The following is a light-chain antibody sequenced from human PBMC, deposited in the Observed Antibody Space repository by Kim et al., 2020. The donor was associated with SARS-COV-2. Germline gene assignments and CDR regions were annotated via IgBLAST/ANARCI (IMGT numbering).Light chain of an antibody. V-gene: IGKV3-20*01. J-gene: IGKJ2*02. CDR3: QHYGTAPPGT. Sequence: EIVLTQSPGTLSLSPGERATLSCRATQSISSGFLAWYQQKPGQAPRLLIYGTSKRPTGIPDRFIGSGSGTDFTLTITRLEPTDFAVYYCQHYGTAPPGTFGQGTKLEF. CDR2: GTS. CDR1: QSISSGF.